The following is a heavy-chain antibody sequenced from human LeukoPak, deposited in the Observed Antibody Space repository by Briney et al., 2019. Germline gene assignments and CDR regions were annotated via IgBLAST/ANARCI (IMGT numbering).Heavy chain of an antibody. CDR2: IIPIFGTA. CDR3: ARDSAYNYFDY. Sequence: SVKLSCKASGGTLSSYAISWVRHAPGQGLEWMGGIIPIFGTANYAQKFQGRVTITADKSTSTAYMELASLRSEDPAVYYCARDSAYNYFDYWGQGTLVTVSS. J-gene: IGHJ4*02. CDR1: GGTLSSYA. D-gene: IGHD4-11*01. V-gene: IGHV1-69*06.